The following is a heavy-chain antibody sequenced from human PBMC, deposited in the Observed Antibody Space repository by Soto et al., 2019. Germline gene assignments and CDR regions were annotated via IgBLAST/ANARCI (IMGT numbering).Heavy chain of an antibody. CDR2: ISGSGGST. D-gene: IGHD2-15*01. CDR3: AKDPEYCSGGSCREVIFDY. Sequence: RLSCAASGFTFSSYAMSWVRQAPGKGLEWVSAISGSGGSTYYADSVKGRFTISRDNSKNTLYLQMNSLRAEDTAVYYCAKDPEYCSGGSCREVIFDYWGQGTLVTVSS. J-gene: IGHJ4*02. V-gene: IGHV3-23*01. CDR1: GFTFSSYA.